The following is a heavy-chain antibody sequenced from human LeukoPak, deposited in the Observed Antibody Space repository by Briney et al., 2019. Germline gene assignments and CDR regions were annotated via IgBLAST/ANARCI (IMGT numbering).Heavy chain of an antibody. CDR3: AKDKVYVARGVSDFDY. CDR1: GFTFSSYG. Sequence: GGTLRLSCAASGFTFSSYGMSWVRQAPGKGLEWVSAISGSGGSTYYADSVKGRFTISRDNSKNTLYLQMNSLRAEDTAVYYCAKDKVYVARGVSDFDYWGQGTLVTVSS. J-gene: IGHJ4*02. CDR2: ISGSGGST. D-gene: IGHD3-10*01. V-gene: IGHV3-23*01.